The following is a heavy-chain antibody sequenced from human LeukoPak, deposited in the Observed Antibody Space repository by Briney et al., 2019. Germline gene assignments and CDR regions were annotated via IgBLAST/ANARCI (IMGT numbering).Heavy chain of an antibody. Sequence: GASVKVSCKASGGALSNYGFSWVRQAPGQGLEWIGEIVPIFDLTVYAQNFQGRLTITTDESTSTIYMDLSSLTYEDTAVYYCARGEGHSYGYFLHWGQGSLVIVSS. CDR1: GGALSNYG. D-gene: IGHD5-18*01. CDR3: ARGEGHSYGYFLH. V-gene: IGHV1-69*05. CDR2: IVPIFDLT. J-gene: IGHJ1*01.